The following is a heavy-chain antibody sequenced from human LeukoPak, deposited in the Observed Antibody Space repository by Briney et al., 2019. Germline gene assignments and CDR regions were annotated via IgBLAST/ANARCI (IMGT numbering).Heavy chain of an antibody. Sequence: QSGGSLRLSCAASGFIFGSYDMSWVRQAPGEGLEWVSAISGSGGSTYYADSVKGRFTISRDNSKNTLYLQMNSLRAEDTAVYYCAKTNPITMIVVLTGPFDYWGQGTLVTVSS. D-gene: IGHD3-22*01. CDR2: ISGSGGST. V-gene: IGHV3-23*01. CDR3: AKTNPITMIVVLTGPFDY. J-gene: IGHJ4*02. CDR1: GFIFGSYD.